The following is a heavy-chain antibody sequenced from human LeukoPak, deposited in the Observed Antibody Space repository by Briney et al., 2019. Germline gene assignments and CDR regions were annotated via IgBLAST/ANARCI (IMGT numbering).Heavy chain of an antibody. CDR1: GGTFSSYA. J-gene: IGHJ5*02. D-gene: IGHD3-9*01. CDR3: AKGHLRYFDWGNWFDP. Sequence: SVKVSCKASGGTFSSYAISWVRQAPGQGLEWMGRIIPILGIANYAQKFQGRVTITADKSTSTAYMELSSLRSEDTAVYYCAKGHLRYFDWGNWFDPWGQGTLVTVSS. V-gene: IGHV1-69*04. CDR2: IIPILGIA.